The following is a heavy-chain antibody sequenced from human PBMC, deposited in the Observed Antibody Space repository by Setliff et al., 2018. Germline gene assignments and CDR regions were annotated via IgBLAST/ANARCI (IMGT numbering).Heavy chain of an antibody. CDR1: GYTFTSYG. Sequence: GASVKVSCKASGYTFTSYGISWVRQAPGQGLEWMGWISAYNGNTNYAQKLQGRVTMTTDTSTSTAYMELRSLRSDDTAVYYCARWGRFQLPQYYYYGMDVWGQGTTVTVSS. J-gene: IGHJ6*02. CDR2: ISAYNGNT. D-gene: IGHD3-3*01. CDR3: ARWGRFQLPQYYYYGMDV. V-gene: IGHV1-18*01.